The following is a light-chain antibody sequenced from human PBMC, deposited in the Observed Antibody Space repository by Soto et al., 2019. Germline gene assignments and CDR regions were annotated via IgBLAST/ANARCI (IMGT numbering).Light chain of an antibody. Sequence: DVQMTQSPSSLSASVGDRVTITCRASQGIAPYLAWFQQKPGKVPKLLIYAASTLQSGVPSRFSGSGSGTYFTLTISSLQPEDVANYYCQKYNSAPLTFGGGTKVEIK. CDR3: QKYNSAPLT. J-gene: IGKJ4*01. V-gene: IGKV1-27*01. CDR2: AAS. CDR1: QGIAPY.